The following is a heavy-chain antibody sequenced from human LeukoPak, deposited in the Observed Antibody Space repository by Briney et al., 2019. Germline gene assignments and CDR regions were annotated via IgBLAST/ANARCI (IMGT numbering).Heavy chain of an antibody. Sequence: GGSLRLSCAGSGFTFSSNSMSWVRQAPGKGREWVSSISSTSVYIYYADSVKGRFTISRDNAQNSLFLQMNSLRAEDTAVYYCARGGSMVCDYWGQGTLVTVSS. CDR2: ISSTSVYI. V-gene: IGHV3-21*04. CDR3: ARGGSMVCDY. CDR1: GFTFSSNS. J-gene: IGHJ4*02. D-gene: IGHD3-10*01.